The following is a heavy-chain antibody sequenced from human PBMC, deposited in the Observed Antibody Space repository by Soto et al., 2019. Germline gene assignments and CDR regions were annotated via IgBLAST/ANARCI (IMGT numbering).Heavy chain of an antibody. Sequence: QVQLVESGGGVVQPGRSLRLSCAASGFTFSSYAMHWVRQAPGKGLEWVAVISYDGSNKYYADSVKGRFTISRDNSKSTLYLQMNSLRAEDTAVYYCSPSCISPSCLDYWGQGTLVTVSS. V-gene: IGHV3-30-3*01. J-gene: IGHJ4*02. D-gene: IGHD2-2*01. CDR2: ISYDGSNK. CDR3: SPSCISPSCLDY. CDR1: GFTFSSYA.